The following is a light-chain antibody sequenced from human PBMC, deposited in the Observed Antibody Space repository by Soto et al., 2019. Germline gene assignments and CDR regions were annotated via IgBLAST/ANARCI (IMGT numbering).Light chain of an antibody. Sequence: QSVLTQPASVSGSPGQSITISCTGTSSDVGGYNYVSWYQQHPGKAPKLIIYEVSNRPSGESHRFSGSKSGNTASLTISGLQAEDEADYYCVSYTSSYTYVFGTGTKVTVL. CDR3: VSYTSSYTYV. CDR1: SSDVGGYNY. V-gene: IGLV2-14*01. J-gene: IGLJ1*01. CDR2: EVS.